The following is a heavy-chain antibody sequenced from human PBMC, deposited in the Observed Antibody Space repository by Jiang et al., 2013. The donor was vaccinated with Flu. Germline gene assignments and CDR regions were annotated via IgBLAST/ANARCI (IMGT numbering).Heavy chain of an antibody. CDR2: ISYDGSNK. CDR1: GFTFSSYG. CDR3: AKAFGVGATYSYYYGMDV. Sequence: QLLESGGGVVQPGRSLRLSCAASGFTFSSYGMHWVRQAPGKGLEWVAVISYDGSNKYYADSVKGRFTISRDNSKNTLYLQMNSLRAEDTAVYYCAKAFGVGATYSYYYGMDVWGQGTTVTVSS. V-gene: IGHV3-30*18. D-gene: IGHD1-26*01. J-gene: IGHJ6*02.